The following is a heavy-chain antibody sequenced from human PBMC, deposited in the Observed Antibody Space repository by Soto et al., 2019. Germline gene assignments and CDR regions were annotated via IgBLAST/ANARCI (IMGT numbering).Heavy chain of an antibody. J-gene: IGHJ6*03. CDR3: ARHTGYSYGPDYYYYYMDV. CDR2: IYPGDSDT. D-gene: IGHD5-18*01. CDR1: GYSFTSYW. Sequence: GESLKISCKGSGYSFTSYWIGWVRQMPGKGLEWMGIIYPGDSDTRYSPSFQGQVTISADKSISTAYLQWSSLKASDTAMYYCARHTGYSYGPDYYYYYMDVWGKGTTVTVSS. V-gene: IGHV5-51*01.